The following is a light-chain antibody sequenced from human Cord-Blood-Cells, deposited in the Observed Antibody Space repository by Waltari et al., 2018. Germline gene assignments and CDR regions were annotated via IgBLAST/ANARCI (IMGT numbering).Light chain of an antibody. V-gene: IGKV1-39*01. CDR2: AAS. Sequence: DLQMTQSRSSMSASVGARVIITCRASQSISSYLNWYQQKPGKAPKLLIYAASTLQSGVPSRFSGSGSGTDFTLTISSLQPEDFATYYCQQCYSTLYTFGQGTKLEIK. J-gene: IGKJ2*01. CDR3: QQCYSTLYT. CDR1: QSISSY.